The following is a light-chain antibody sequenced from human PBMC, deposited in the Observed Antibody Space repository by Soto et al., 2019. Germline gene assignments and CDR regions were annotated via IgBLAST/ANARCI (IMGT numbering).Light chain of an antibody. CDR2: VAS. CDR1: QSVTSSY. Sequence: EIVLTQSPGTLSLSPGERASLSCRASQSVTSSYLAWYQQKPGQAPRLLIYVASNRPTGIPDRFSGSGSGTDFTLTINRLEPEDFAVYYCQQYGSSPWTFGQGTKVEIK. V-gene: IGKV3-20*01. J-gene: IGKJ1*01. CDR3: QQYGSSPWT.